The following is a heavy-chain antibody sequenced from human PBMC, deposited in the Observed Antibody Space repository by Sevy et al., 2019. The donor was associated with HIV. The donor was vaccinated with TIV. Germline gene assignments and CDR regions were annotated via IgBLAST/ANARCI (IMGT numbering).Heavy chain of an antibody. CDR1: GFTLSEVS. J-gene: IGHJ4*02. CDR2: FDPEDGET. V-gene: IGHV1-24*01. Sequence: ASVEVSCKVSGFTLSEVSMHWVRQAPGKGLEWMGTFDPEDGETIYAQKFQGRVTMTEDTSTDTAYMELSSLRSEDTAVFYCTITKDYYDNSGYPFDYWGQGTLVTVSS. D-gene: IGHD3-22*01. CDR3: TITKDYYDNSGYPFDY.